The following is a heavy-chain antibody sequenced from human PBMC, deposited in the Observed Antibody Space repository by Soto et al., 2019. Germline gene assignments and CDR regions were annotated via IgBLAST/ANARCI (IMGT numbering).Heavy chain of an antibody. V-gene: IGHV3-21*01. Sequence: DVQLVESGGGLVKPGGALRLSCAASGFTFSSYSMNWVRQAPGKGLEWVSSISSSSNYIYYADSVKGRFTISRDNAKNSLYLQMNSLRAEDTAVYYCARDISEGFHWGQGTLVTVSS. CDR1: GFTFSSYS. D-gene: IGHD3-3*02. CDR2: ISSSSNYI. J-gene: IGHJ4*02. CDR3: ARDISEGFH.